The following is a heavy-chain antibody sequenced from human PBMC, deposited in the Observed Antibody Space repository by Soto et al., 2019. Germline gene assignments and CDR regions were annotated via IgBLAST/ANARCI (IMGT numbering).Heavy chain of an antibody. CDR1: GGSFSGYY. CDR2: INHSGST. J-gene: IGHJ6*02. D-gene: IGHD5-12*01. V-gene: IGHV4-34*01. Sequence: SETLSLTCAVYGGSFSGYYWSWIRQPPGKGLEWIGEINHSGSTNYNPSLKSRVTISVDTSKNQFSLKLSSVTAADTAVYYCARVIRDGYKYYYYYGMDVWGQGTTVTVSS. CDR3: ARVIRDGYKYYYYYGMDV.